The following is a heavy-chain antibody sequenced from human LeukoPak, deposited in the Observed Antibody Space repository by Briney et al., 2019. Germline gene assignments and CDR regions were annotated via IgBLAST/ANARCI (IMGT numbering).Heavy chain of an antibody. CDR2: ISGSGGST. CDR1: GFTFSSYA. D-gene: IGHD6-19*01. Sequence: GGSLRLSCAASGFTFSSYAMSWVRQAPGKGLEWVSAISGSGGSTYHADSVKGRFTISRDNSKNTLYLQMNSLRAEDTAVYYCAKVLSDSSGCSYWGQGTLVTVSS. J-gene: IGHJ4*02. V-gene: IGHV3-23*01. CDR3: AKVLSDSSGCSY.